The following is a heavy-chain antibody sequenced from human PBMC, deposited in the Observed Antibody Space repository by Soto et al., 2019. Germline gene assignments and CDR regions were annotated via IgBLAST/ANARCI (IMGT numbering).Heavy chain of an antibody. CDR2: ITYSGDNT. D-gene: IGHD3-22*01. V-gene: IGHV3-23*01. CDR1: GFSFNSYA. J-gene: IGHJ4*02. CDR3: ATDTSGRWDTNDY. Sequence: PGGSLRLSCTASGFSFNSYAMNWVRQAPGKGLEWVSAITYSGDNTYYANSVKGRFTISRDNSKNTLYLQMNSLRAEDTAVYYCATDTSGRWDTNDYWGQGTLVTVSS.